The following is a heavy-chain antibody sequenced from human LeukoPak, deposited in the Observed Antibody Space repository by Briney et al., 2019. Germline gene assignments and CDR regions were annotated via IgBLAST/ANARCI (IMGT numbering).Heavy chain of an antibody. CDR2: IYYSGGT. D-gene: IGHD5-12*01. CDR1: GGSITSYY. CDR3: ARDVRGYSGYALDY. V-gene: IGHV4-59*01. J-gene: IGHJ4*02. Sequence: PSETLSPTCTVSGGSITSYYWSWIRQPPGKGLEWIGYIYYSGGTNYNPSLKSRVTISVDTSKNQFSLKLSSVTAADTAVYYCARDVRGYSGYALDYWGQGTLVTVSS.